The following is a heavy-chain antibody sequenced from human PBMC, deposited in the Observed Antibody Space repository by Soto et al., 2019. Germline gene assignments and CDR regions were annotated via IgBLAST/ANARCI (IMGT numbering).Heavy chain of an antibody. J-gene: IGHJ4*02. CDR1: GTSVFGANW. V-gene: IGHV4-4*02. Sequence: SETLSLTCTVSGTSVFGANWWGWVRQPPGKGLEWIGEIHSSGNTDYSPSLKSRVTISVDTSKNQFSLKLSSVTAADTAVYYCARVPDYWGQGTLVT. CDR2: IHSSGNT. CDR3: ARVPDY.